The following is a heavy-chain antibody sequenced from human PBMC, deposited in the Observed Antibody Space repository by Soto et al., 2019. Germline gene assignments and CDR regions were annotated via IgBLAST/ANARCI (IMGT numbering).Heavy chain of an antibody. CDR3: ARRNDFWSGNTYYYYYGMDV. Sequence: QVQLVQSGAEVKKPGSSVKVSCKASGGTFSSYAISWVRQAPGQGLEWMGGIIPIFGTANYAQKFQGRVTITADKPTSTAYMELSSLRSEDTAVYYCARRNDFWSGNTYYYYYGMDVWGQGTTVTVSS. CDR2: IIPIFGTA. J-gene: IGHJ6*02. D-gene: IGHD3-3*01. V-gene: IGHV1-69*06. CDR1: GGTFSSYA.